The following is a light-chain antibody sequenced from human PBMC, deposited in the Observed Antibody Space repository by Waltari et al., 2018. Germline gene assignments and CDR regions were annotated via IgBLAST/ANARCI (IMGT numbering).Light chain of an antibody. CDR1: QSIGSN. CDR2: YAS. J-gene: IGKJ4*01. CDR3: HQGFDLPFT. V-gene: IGKV6-21*01. Sequence: EIVLTQSPDFQSVTPKERVTITCRASQSIGSNLHWYQQRPGQSPKLLIKYASQSFSGVPSRFSGSGSGTDFTLTIDGLEAEDAATYYCHQGFDLPFTFGGGTKVEIK.